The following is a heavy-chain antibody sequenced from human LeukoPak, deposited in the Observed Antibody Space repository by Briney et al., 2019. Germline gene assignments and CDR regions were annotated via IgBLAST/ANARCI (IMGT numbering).Heavy chain of an antibody. CDR1: GGSIDGFY. CDR2: IFSDGST. D-gene: IGHD3-16*01. Sequence: ASETLSLTCTVSGGSIDGFYWSWIRQSPGTGLEFIAYIFSDGSTNYNPSLKSRVTISVDTSKNQFALKLTSVTAADTAMYYCARLTPMLTRITYHSFDIWGQGTMVTVSS. V-gene: IGHV4-59*01. J-gene: IGHJ3*02. CDR3: ARLTPMLTRITYHSFDI.